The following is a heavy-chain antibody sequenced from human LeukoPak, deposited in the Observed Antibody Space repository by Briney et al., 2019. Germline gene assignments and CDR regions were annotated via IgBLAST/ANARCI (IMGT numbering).Heavy chain of an antibody. D-gene: IGHD2-2*01. CDR3: ARDQLYCSSSSCRNLGWFDP. V-gene: IGHV4-34*01. Sequence: SETLSLTCAVYGGSFSGYCWSWIRQPPGKGLEWIGEINHSGSTNYNPSLKSRVTISVDTSKNQFSLKLSSVTAADTAVYYCARDQLYCSSSSCRNLGWFDPWGQGTLVTVSS. CDR1: GGSFSGYC. CDR2: INHSGST. J-gene: IGHJ5*02.